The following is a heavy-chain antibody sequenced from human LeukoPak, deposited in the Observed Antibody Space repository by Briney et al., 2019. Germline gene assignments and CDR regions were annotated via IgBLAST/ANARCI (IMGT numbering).Heavy chain of an antibody. CDR3: AKDQITAMNPYYYDY. D-gene: IGHD5-18*01. Sequence: GVLRLSCAASGFTFCSYGMHWFRHAPGKGLVWVAVISSDGSNTSYADSVMDRFTISRDNYTNTLYLQMSSMRAEDTAVSYYAKDQITAMNPYYYDYWCGGTLVVVSA. J-gene: IGHJ4*02. V-gene: IGHV3-30*18. CDR2: ISSDGSNT. CDR1: GFTFCSYG.